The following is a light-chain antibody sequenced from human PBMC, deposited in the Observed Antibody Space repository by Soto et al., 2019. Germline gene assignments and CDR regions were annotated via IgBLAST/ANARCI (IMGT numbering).Light chain of an antibody. J-gene: IGKJ4*01. CDR3: QQANRFPLS. Sequence: IQMTQSPSSVSASVGDRVTITCRASQEIGTWLAWYQQKPGEAPKVLIFAASSLQSGVPSRFSGSGSGTDFTLTISSLQPEDFATYYCQQANRFPLSFGGGTKVDIK. CDR1: QEIGTW. V-gene: IGKV1D-12*01. CDR2: AAS.